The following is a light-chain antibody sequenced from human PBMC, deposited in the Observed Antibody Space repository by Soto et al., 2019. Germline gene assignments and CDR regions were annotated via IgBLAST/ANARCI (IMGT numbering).Light chain of an antibody. CDR3: FSYARSSSWV. CDR1: RSDIGSYNS. Sequence: QSALTQPASVSGSPGQSITISCTGTRSDIGSYNSIAWYQQHPGKAPRVMFFEVTKRPSGISNRFSGYKSGSTASLALPGLQAEDEADYFCFSYARSSSWVFGGGTKVTVL. V-gene: IGLV2-23*02. J-gene: IGLJ3*02. CDR2: EVT.